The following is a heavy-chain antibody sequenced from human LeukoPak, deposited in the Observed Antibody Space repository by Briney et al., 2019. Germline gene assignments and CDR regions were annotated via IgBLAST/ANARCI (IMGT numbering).Heavy chain of an antibody. J-gene: IGHJ4*02. CDR1: GFTFSRYG. Sequence: GGSLRLSCAASGFTFSRYGLHWVRQAPGEGLEWVAFIRDDGSTRYYADSVKGRFTISRDNSKNTLYLQMNSLRAEDTAVYYCASPASWNYGGNSGDYWGQGTLVTVSS. CDR2: IRDDGSTR. D-gene: IGHD4-23*01. V-gene: IGHV3-30*02. CDR3: ASPASWNYGGNSGDY.